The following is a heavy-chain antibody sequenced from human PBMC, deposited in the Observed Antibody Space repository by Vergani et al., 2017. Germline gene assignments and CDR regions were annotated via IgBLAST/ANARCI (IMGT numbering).Heavy chain of an antibody. CDR2: ISGRGGNT. J-gene: IGHJ6*02. CDR3: ANGPNTAGYYYGMDV. D-gene: IGHD4-17*01. CDR1: GFTFSSYA. Sequence: EVQLLESGGGLVQPGGSLRLSCAASGFTFSSYAMSWVRQAPGKGLEWVRAISGRGGNTYYADSVKGRFTISRDTSKNTLYLQMNSLRAEDSAVYYCANGPNTAGYYYGMDVWGQGTTVTVSS. V-gene: IGHV3-23*01.